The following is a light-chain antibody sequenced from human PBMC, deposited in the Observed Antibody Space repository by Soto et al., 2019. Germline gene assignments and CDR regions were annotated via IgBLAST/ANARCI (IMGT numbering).Light chain of an antibody. CDR2: EVN. Sequence: QSALTQPPSASGSPGQSVAISCTGTSSEVGGYNYVSWYQQHPGKAPKLMIYEVNKRPSGVPDRFSGSKSGNTASLTVSGLQAEDEADYYCSSYAGSSNVFGTGTQVTVL. CDR1: SSEVGGYNY. CDR3: SSYAGSSNV. V-gene: IGLV2-8*01. J-gene: IGLJ1*01.